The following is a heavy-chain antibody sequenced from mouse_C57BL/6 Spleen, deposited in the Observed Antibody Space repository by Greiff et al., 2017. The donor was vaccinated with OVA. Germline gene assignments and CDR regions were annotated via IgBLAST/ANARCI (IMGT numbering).Heavy chain of an antibody. J-gene: IGHJ3*01. CDR2: INPNNGGT. V-gene: IGHV1-26*01. Sequence: EVQLQQSGPELVKPGASVKISCKASGYTFTDYYMNWVKQSHGKSLEWIGDINPNNGGTSYNQKFKGKATLTVDKSSSTAYMELRSLTSEDSAVYYCARSVYDGYFFAYWGQGTLVTVSA. CDR3: ARSVYDGYFFAY. CDR1: GYTFTDYY. D-gene: IGHD2-3*01.